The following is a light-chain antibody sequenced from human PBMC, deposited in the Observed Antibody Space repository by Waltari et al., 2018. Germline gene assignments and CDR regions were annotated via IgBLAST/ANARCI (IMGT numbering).Light chain of an antibody. V-gene: IGKV3-15*01. Sequence: EIVMTQSPATLSVSPGESATLSCRASQSININLDWYQHKPGQAPRLLIYVSSTRATGIPSMFSGSGSGTDFTLTINSLQSEDVAVYYCQHYNNWPPWTFGQGTKVEMK. CDR2: VSS. CDR3: QHYNNWPPWT. J-gene: IGKJ1*01. CDR1: QSININ.